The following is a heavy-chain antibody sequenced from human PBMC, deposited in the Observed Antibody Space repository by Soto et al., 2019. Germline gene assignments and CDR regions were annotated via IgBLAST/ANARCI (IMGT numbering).Heavy chain of an antibody. CDR1: GFRFSDYG. V-gene: IGHV3-33*01. CDR3: ASALETGDY. Sequence: QVQLVESGGGVVQPGKSLRLSCAASGFRFSDYGMHWVRQAPGKGPEWVAGIWYDGGYKEYADSVKGRFSISRDNAKNTLYLQMNNLRVEDTARYYCASALETGDYWGQGTLVTVSS. D-gene: IGHD3-10*01. J-gene: IGHJ4*02. CDR2: IWYDGGYK.